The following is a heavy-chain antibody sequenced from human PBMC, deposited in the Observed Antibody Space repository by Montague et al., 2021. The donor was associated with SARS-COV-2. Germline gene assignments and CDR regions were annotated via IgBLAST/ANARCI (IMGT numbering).Heavy chain of an antibody. J-gene: IGHJ4*02. CDR3: AAHRRTGWAFDY. V-gene: IGHV2-5*02. Sequence: PALVKPTQTLTLTCTFSGFSLSTSGEAVGWIRQPPGKALEWLALIYWDDDKRHSPSLKSRLTITKDTSKNQVVLTMTNMDPVDTATYYCAAHRRTGWAFDYWGQGTLVTVSS. D-gene: IGHD6-19*01. CDR1: GFSLSTSGEA. CDR2: IYWDDDK.